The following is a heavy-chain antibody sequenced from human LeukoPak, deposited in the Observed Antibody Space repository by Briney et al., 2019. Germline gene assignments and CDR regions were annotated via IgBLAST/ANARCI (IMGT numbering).Heavy chain of an antibody. D-gene: IGHD3-22*01. J-gene: IGHJ4*02. CDR1: GYPLTELS. V-gene: IGHV1-24*01. CDR2: FDPEDGET. Sequence: ASVKVSCKVSGYPLTELSMHWVRQAPGKGLEWMGGFDPEDGETIYAQKFQGRLTMTEDTSTDTAHMELNSLRSEDTAVYYCASLLYDSSGYYCFDQWGQGTPVTVSS. CDR3: ASLLYDSSGYYCFDQ.